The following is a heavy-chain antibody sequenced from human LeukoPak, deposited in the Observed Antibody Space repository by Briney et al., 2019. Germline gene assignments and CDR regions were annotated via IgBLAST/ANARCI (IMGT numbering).Heavy chain of an antibody. J-gene: IGHJ6*02. V-gene: IGHV5-51*01. CDR1: GYSSTIYW. CDR3: ARHSSYGSGPYYGMDV. CDR2: IYPGESDT. Sequence: GESLKISCKGSGYSSTIYWIGWVRRMPGKGLEWTGIIYPGESDTRYSPSFRGQVTISADKSISTAYLQWSSLKASDTAMYYCARHSSYGSGPYYGMDVWGQGTTVTVSS. D-gene: IGHD3-10*01.